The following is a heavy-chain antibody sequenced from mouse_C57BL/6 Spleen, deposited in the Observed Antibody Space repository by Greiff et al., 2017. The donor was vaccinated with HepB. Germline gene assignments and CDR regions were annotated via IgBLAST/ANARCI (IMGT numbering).Heavy chain of an antibody. Sequence: VQLQQSGAELVKPGASVKLSCKASGYTFTSYWMQWVKQRPGQGLEWIGEIDPSDSYTNYNQKFKGKATLTVDTSSSTAYMQLSSLTSEDSAVYYCARWATVVAWGQGTTLTVSS. V-gene: IGHV1-50*01. CDR1: GYTFTSYW. D-gene: IGHD1-1*01. CDR3: ARWATVVA. CDR2: IDPSDSYT. J-gene: IGHJ2*01.